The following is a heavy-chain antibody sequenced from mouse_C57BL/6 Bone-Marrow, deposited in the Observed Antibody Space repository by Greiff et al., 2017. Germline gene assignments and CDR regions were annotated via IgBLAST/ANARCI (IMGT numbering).Heavy chain of an antibody. CDR3: SSEGEDYGGFAY. J-gene: IGHJ3*01. V-gene: IGHV1-55*01. CDR1: GYTFTSYW. D-gene: IGHD2-4*01. Sequence: QVQLQQPGAELVKPGASVKMSCKASGYTFTSYWITWVKQRPGQGLEWIGDIYPGSGSTTYTEKFKSKATLTVDTSSSTAYMQLSSLTSEDSAVYYCSSEGEDYGGFAYWGQGTLVTVSA. CDR2: IYPGSGST.